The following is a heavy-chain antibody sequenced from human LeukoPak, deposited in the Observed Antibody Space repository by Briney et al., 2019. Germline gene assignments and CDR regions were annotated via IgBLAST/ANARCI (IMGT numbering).Heavy chain of an antibody. Sequence: RASVKVSCKASGYTFTSYDINWVRQATGQGLEWMGWMNPNSGNTGYAQKFQGRVTITRNTSISTAYMELSGLRSEDTAVYYCARRYYYGSGSYSNFDYWGQGTLVTVSS. D-gene: IGHD3-10*01. CDR2: MNPNSGNT. V-gene: IGHV1-8*03. CDR1: GYTFTSYD. J-gene: IGHJ4*02. CDR3: ARRYYYGSGSYSNFDY.